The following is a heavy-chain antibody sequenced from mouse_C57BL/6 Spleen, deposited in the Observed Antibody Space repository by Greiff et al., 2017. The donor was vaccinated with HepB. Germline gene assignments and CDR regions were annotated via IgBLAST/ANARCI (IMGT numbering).Heavy chain of an antibody. CDR3: TRVYWVYFDY. Sequence: EVKLQESGEGLVKPGGSLKLSCAASGFTFSSYAMSWVRQTPEKRLEWVAYISSGGDYIYYADTVKGRFTISRDNARNTLYLQMSSLKSEDTAMYYCTRVYWVYFDYWGQGTTLTVSS. J-gene: IGHJ2*01. CDR2: ISSGGDYI. V-gene: IGHV5-9-1*02. D-gene: IGHD2-1*01. CDR1: GFTFSSYA.